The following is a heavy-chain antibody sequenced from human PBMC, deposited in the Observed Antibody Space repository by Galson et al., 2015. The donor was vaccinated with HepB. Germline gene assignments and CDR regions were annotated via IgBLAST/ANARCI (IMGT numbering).Heavy chain of an antibody. CDR3: ARDPLIAAAGNYYCGLDV. D-gene: IGHD6-13*01. CDR1: GDSVSSNSAA. V-gene: IGHV6-1*01. Sequence: CAISGDSVSSNSAAWNWIRQSPSRGLEWLGRTYYRSKWYNDYAVSVKSRITINPDTSKNQFSLQLNSVTPEDTAVYYCARDPLIAAAGNYYCGLDVWGQGTTVTVSS. J-gene: IGHJ6*02. CDR2: TYYRSKWYN.